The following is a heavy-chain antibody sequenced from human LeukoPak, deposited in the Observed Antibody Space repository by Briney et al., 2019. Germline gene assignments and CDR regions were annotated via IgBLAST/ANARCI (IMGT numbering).Heavy chain of an antibody. CDR3: AKSYCSGGSCYSGGIFFDY. CDR1: GGSFSGYY. J-gene: IGHJ4*02. V-gene: IGHV3-23*01. CDR2: ISGSGGST. D-gene: IGHD2-15*01. Sequence: ETLSLTCAVYGGSFSGYYWSWVRQAPGKGLEWVSAISGSGGSTYYADSVKGRFTISRDNSKNTLYLQMNSLRAEDTAVYYCAKSYCSGGSCYSGGIFFDYWGQGTLVTVSS.